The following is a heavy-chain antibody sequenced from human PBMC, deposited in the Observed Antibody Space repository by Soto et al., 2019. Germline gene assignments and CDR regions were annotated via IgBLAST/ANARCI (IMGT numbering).Heavy chain of an antibody. V-gene: IGHV1-69*01. Sequence: QVQLVQSGAEVKKPGSSVKVYCKASGGTFSSYAISWVRQAPGQGLEWMGGIIPIFGTANYAQKFQGRVTITADEATSTAYMELSSLRSEDTAVYYCASRPVEMTTKEEYYYGMDVWGRGTTVTVSS. CDR3: ASRPVEMTTKEEYYYGMDV. CDR2: IIPIFGTA. J-gene: IGHJ6*02. CDR1: GGTFSSYA. D-gene: IGHD4-4*01.